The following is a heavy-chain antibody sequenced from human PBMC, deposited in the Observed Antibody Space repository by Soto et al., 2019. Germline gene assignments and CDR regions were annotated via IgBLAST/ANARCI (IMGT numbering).Heavy chain of an antibody. CDR1: GFTFSSYA. D-gene: IGHD5-12*01. CDR2: ISYDGSNK. CDR3: AREAGDGYILD. Sequence: VQLVESGGGVVQPGRSLRLSCAASGFTFSSYAMHWVRQAPGKGLEWVAVISYDGSNKYYADSVKGRFTISRDNSKNTLYLQMNSLRAEDTAVYYCAREAGDGYILDWGQGTLVTVSS. J-gene: IGHJ4*02. V-gene: IGHV3-30-3*01.